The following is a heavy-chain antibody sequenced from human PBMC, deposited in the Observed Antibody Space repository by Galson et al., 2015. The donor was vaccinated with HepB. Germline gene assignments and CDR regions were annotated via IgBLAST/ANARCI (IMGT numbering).Heavy chain of an antibody. D-gene: IGHD2-2*01. CDR1: GSTLTELS. J-gene: IGHJ6*02. CDR3: ATRKEVSDIVVVPAAPIAGYYYYGMDV. V-gene: IGHV1-24*01. Sequence: SVKVSCKVSGSTLTELSMHWVRQAPGKGLEWMGGFDPDDGETIYAQKFQGRVTMTEDTSTDTAYMELSSLRSEDTAVYYCATRKEVSDIVVVPAAPIAGYYYYGMDVWGQGTTVTVSS. CDR2: FDPDDGET.